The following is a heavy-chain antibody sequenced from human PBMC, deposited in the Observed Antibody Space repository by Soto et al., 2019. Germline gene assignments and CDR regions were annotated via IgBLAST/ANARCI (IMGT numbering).Heavy chain of an antibody. V-gene: IGHV3-30-3*01. Sequence: QVQLVESGGGVVQPGRSLRLSCAASGFIFSSYAMHWVRQAPGKGLEWVALISDDGSSKYYADSVKGRFTISRDNSKNTMYLQMHSLSAEDTAVYYCTRADLTVTLSVFDPWGQGTLVTVSS. J-gene: IGHJ5*02. CDR3: TRADLTVTLSVFDP. CDR2: ISDDGSSK. D-gene: IGHD4-17*01. CDR1: GFIFSSYA.